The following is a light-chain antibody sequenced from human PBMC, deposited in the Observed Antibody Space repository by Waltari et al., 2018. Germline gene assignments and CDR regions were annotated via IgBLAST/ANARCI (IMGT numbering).Light chain of an antibody. CDR2: AVT. J-gene: IGLJ1*01. CDR1: SSDVGGYSL. CDR3: CSYAGSTTSSVV. V-gene: IGLV2-23*02. Sequence: QSALTQPASVSGSPGQSITISCTGSSSDVGGYSLVSWYQQHPGKAPKLMIYAVTKRPSGFSHPFSGSNSGNTTSLTISGLQTEDEADYYCCSYAGSTTSSVVFGTGTKVIVL.